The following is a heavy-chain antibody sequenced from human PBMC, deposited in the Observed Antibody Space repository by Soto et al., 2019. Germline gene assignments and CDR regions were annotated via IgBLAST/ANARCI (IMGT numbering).Heavy chain of an antibody. J-gene: IGHJ4*02. CDR2: IIPIFGTA. CDR3: ARDVDSSGYYGGYYFDY. D-gene: IGHD3-22*01. CDR1: GGTFSSYA. V-gene: IGHV1-69*13. Sequence: ASVKVSCKASGGTFSSYAISWVRQAPGQGLEWMGGIIPIFGTANYAQRFQGRVTITADESTSTAYMELSSLRSEDTAVYYCARDVDSSGYYGGYYFDYWGQGTLVTVSS.